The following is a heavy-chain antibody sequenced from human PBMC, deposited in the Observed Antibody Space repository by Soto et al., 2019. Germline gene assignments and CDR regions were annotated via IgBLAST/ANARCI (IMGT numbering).Heavy chain of an antibody. D-gene: IGHD2-15*01. J-gene: IGHJ4*02. CDR3: ARESCSGASCYFPAV. CDR2: ISSSSSYM. V-gene: IGHV3-21*01. CDR1: GFSFRSYS. Sequence: GGSLRLSCAASGFSFRSYSMNWVRQAPGNGLEWVSYISSSSSYMDSIESVKGRFTISRDNAKNSLYLQMNSLRAEETAIYYCARESCSGASCYFPAVWGPATLLT.